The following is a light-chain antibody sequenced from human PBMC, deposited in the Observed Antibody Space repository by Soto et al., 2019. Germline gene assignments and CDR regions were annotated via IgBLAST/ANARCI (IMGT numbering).Light chain of an antibody. J-gene: IGKJ1*01. Sequence: IAMTQSPATLSVSPGERATLSGRASQSVSSNLAWYQQKPGQAPRLLISGASTRATAIPARFSGSASGTEFTLTISSLQSEDFALYYCQQYNNWPWTFGQGTKVDIK. CDR1: QSVSSN. CDR2: GAS. CDR3: QQYNNWPWT. V-gene: IGKV3-15*01.